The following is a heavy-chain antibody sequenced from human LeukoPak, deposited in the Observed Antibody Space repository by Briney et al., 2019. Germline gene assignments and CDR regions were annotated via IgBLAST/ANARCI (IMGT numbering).Heavy chain of an antibody. CDR3: ARGGYYGSGNDFRFDP. CDR1: GASVSGSAYY. J-gene: IGHJ5*02. V-gene: IGHV4-61*08. CDR2: IYYSGST. Sequence: PSETLSLTCTVSGASVSGSAYYWSWIRQPPGKGLEWIGYIYYSGSTNYNPSLKSRVTISVDTSKNQFSLKLSSVTAADTAVYYCARGGYYGSGNDFRFDPWGQGTLVTVSS. D-gene: IGHD3-10*01.